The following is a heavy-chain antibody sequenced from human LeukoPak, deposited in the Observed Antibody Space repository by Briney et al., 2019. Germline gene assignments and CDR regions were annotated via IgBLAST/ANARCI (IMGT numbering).Heavy chain of an antibody. CDR2: INPNSGGT. J-gene: IGHJ4*02. D-gene: IGHD6-6*01. V-gene: IGHV1-2*02. CDR1: GYTFTSYY. CDR3: ARVRPVTRDLDY. Sequence: ASVKVSCKASGYTFTSYYMHWVRQAPGQGLEWMGWINPNSGGTNYAQKFQGRVTMTRDTSISTAYMELSRLRSDDTAVYYCARVRPVTRDLDYWGQGTLVTVSS.